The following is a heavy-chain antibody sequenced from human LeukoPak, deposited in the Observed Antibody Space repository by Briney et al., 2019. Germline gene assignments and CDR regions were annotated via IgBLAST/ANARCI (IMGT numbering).Heavy chain of an antibody. Sequence: KPSETLSLTCTVSGGSISSYYWSWIRQPPGKGLEWIGYIYYSGSTNHNPSLKSRVTISVDTSKNQFSLKLSSVTAADTAVYYCARSAYSSSWYGATNWFDPWGQGTLVTVSS. V-gene: IGHV4-59*08. CDR3: ARSAYSSSWYGATNWFDP. D-gene: IGHD6-13*01. J-gene: IGHJ5*02. CDR2: IYYSGST. CDR1: GGSISSYY.